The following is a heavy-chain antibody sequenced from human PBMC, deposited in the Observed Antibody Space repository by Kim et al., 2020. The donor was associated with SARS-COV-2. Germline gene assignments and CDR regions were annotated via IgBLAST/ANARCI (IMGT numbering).Heavy chain of an antibody. V-gene: IGHV3-74*01. Sequence: YADSVKGRFTISRDNAKNTLYLQMTSLRAEDTGVYYCATYSSSWYGGGMDVWGQGTTVTVSS. J-gene: IGHJ6*02. D-gene: IGHD6-13*01. CDR3: ATYSSSWYGGGMDV.